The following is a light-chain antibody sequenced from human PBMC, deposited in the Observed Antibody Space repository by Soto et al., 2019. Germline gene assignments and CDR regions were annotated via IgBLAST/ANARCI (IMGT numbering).Light chain of an antibody. CDR1: SSDVGGYNY. V-gene: IGLV2-8*01. J-gene: IGLJ2*01. Sequence: QSALTQPPSASGSPGQSVTVSCTGTSSDVGGYNYVSWYQQHPGQAPKLMIYEVSKRPSGVPDRFSGSKSGNTASLTVSGLQAEDEADYYCSSYAGSNNFVVFGGGTKVTV. CDR3: SSYAGSNNFVV. CDR2: EVS.